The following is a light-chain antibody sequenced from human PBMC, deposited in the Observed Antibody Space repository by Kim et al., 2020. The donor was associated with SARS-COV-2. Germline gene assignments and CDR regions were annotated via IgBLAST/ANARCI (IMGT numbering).Light chain of an antibody. Sequence: SHGERAPLSCRASQSVSSSYLAWYQQKPGQAPRLLSYGASSRATGIPDRFSGSGSGTDFTLTISRLEPEDFAVYYCQQYGSSPPYSFGQGPKLEI. J-gene: IGKJ2*03. CDR1: QSVSSSY. CDR2: GAS. V-gene: IGKV3-20*01. CDR3: QQYGSSPPYS.